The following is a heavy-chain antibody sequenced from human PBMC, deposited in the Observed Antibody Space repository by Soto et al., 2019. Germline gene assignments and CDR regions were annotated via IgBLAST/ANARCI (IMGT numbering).Heavy chain of an antibody. CDR3: AKDDISGDGLWLVSD. V-gene: IGHV3-23*01. CDR1: GFSFSKYA. D-gene: IGHD2-21*02. J-gene: IGHJ4*02. Sequence: GGSLRLSCAASGFSFSKYAIIWGRQAPGKGQEWVSGITGSGGTIEYLASVKGRFTISRDNSKNTVYLQMNSLRAEDTAMYYCAKDDISGDGLWLVSDWGQGTPVTSPQ. CDR2: ITGSGGTI.